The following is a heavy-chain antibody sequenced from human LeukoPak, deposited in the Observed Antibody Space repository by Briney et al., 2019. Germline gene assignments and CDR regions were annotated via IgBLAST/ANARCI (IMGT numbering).Heavy chain of an antibody. J-gene: IGHJ4*02. CDR3: AGSLGYCTSNVCYLKY. CDR2: ISAQHGQT. D-gene: IGHD2-8*01. Sequence: ASVKVSCKTSGYSENFYGITWVRQVAGQGLEWMGWISAQHGQTEYAPNSQNRVTMTTDTYTNTAYMELRSLRSDDTAVYYCAGSLGYCTSNVCYLKYWGQGTLVTVSS. V-gene: IGHV1-18*01. CDR1: GYSENFYG.